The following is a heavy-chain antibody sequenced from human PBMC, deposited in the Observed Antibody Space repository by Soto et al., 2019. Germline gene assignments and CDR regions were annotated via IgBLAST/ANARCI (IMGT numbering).Heavy chain of an antibody. D-gene: IGHD1-26*01. CDR2: INHSGST. V-gene: IGHV4-34*01. J-gene: IGHJ6*02. CDR3: AGGATGMDA. CDR1: GGSFSGYY. Sequence: SETLSLTCAVYGGSFSGYYWSWIRQPPGKGLEWIGEINHSGSTNYNPSLKSRVTISVDTSRNQFSLKLSSVTAADTAVYYCAGGATGMDAWGQGTTVTVSS.